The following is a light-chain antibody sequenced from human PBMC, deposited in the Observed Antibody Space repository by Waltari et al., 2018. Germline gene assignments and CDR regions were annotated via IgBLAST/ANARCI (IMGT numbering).Light chain of an antibody. CDR2: YDR. CDR3: HVWHPHVDPGV. Sequence: SYVVTQPPSVSVAPGETATIPCGGDNIGPSSVHWYQQKAGQAPVLVIFYDRDRPSGIPDRFSGSNSGNTATLTISRVEAGDEARYYCHVWHPHVDPGVFGTGTEVTVL. CDR1: NIGPSS. J-gene: IGLJ1*01. V-gene: IGLV3-21*04.